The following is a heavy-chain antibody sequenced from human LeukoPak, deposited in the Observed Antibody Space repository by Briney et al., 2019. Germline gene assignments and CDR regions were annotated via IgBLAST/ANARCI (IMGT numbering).Heavy chain of an antibody. CDR2: IYYSGST. Sequence: SETLSLTCTVSGGTISSGDYYWSWIRQPPGKGLEWIGYIYYSGSTYYNPSLKSRVTISVDTSTNQFSLKLSSVTAADTDGDYCAKAFPLGNWFDPWGQGTLVTVSS. CDR3: AKAFPLGNWFDP. D-gene: IGHD3-16*01. CDR1: GGTISSGDYY. V-gene: IGHV4-30-4*08. J-gene: IGHJ5*01.